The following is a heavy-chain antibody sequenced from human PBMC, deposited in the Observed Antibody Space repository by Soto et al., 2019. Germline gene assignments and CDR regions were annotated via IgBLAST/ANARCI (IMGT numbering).Heavy chain of an antibody. D-gene: IGHD4-4*01. V-gene: IGHV5-51*01. CDR1: GYRFTSHW. CDR3: ARQMTTVGYGYYGMAV. Sequence: PGESLKISCKGSGYRFTSHWITWVRQVPGKGLEWMWIIYPGDSDTRYGPSFQGQVTIPADKSISTAYLQWSSLKASDTAMYYCARQMTTVGYGYYGMAVWGQGTTVTVSS. CDR2: IYPGDSDT. J-gene: IGHJ6*02.